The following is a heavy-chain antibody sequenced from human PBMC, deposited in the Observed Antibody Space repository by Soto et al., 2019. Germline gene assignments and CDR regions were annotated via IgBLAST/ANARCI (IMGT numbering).Heavy chain of an antibody. J-gene: IGHJ6*02. Sequence: PSETLSLTCTVSGGSISSYYWSWIRQPPGKGLEWIGYIYYSGNTNYNPSLKSRVTISAETSKNQFSLKLSSVTAADTAVYYCARHYHYGSGSYYNVPDGMDVWGQGTTVTVSS. CDR3: ARHYHYGSGSYYNVPDGMDV. V-gene: IGHV4-59*01. CDR2: IYYSGNT. D-gene: IGHD3-10*01. CDR1: GGSISSYY.